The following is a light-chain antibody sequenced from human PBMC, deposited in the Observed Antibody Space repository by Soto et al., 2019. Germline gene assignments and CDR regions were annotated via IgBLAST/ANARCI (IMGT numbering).Light chain of an antibody. CDR3: HQRQSWPRT. Sequence: EIVLTQSPATLSSXPGDRVTLCWMASQYINTRLAWYQHRPGQAPRLLIYQTSLRAAGIPARFSASGSGTDFTLTISDVQPEDFALYYCHQRQSWPRTFGQGTKVDI. J-gene: IGKJ1*01. V-gene: IGKV3-11*01. CDR2: QTS. CDR1: QYINTR.